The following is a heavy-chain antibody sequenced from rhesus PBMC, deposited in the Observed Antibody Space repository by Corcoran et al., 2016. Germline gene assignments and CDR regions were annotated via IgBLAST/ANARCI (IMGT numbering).Heavy chain of an antibody. D-gene: IGHD4-23*01. V-gene: IGHV4-169*02. CDR1: GGCIGSRY. CDR2: IYGSGSST. Sequence: QLQLQESGPGLVKPSETLSVTCAVSGGCIGSRYWSWMRQAPGSGLEWSGYIYGSGSSTNHHPSLNRRATLSVDTSKNQLSLKLSSGPAADTVGYYCASEYSNYASYWGQGVLFTVSS. J-gene: IGHJ4*01. CDR3: ASEYSNYASY.